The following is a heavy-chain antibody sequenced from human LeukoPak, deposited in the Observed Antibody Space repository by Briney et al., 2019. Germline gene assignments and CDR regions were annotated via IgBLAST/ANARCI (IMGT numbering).Heavy chain of an antibody. D-gene: IGHD1-26*01. V-gene: IGHV3-74*01. CDR3: ARGHSGRWFWWFGA. CDR1: GFTFSNYL. J-gene: IGHJ5*02. Sequence: GGSLRLSCAVSGFTFSNYLMHWVRQAPGKGLVWVSRINEGGSASYADSVKGRFTISRDNGKNTVYLQMNSLRAEDTAVYFCARGHSGRWFWWFGAWGQGTLVTVSS. CDR2: INEGGSA.